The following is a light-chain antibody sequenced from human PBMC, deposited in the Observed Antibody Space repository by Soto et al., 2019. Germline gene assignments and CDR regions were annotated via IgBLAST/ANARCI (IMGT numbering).Light chain of an antibody. Sequence: EIVLTQSPATLSVSPGERATLSCRASQSVSSNLAWYQQKPGQTPNLLIYVASTRATGIPARFSGSGSGTEFTLTISSLQSEDFAVYYCQQYNVSPRTFGGGTKVEFK. J-gene: IGKJ4*01. CDR1: QSVSSN. CDR2: VAS. V-gene: IGKV3-15*01. CDR3: QQYNVSPRT.